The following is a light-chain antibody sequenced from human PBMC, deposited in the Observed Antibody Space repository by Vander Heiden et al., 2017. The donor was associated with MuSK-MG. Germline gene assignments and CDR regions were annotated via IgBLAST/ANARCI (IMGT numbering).Light chain of an antibody. CDR3: PAWDSRTWV. CDR1: KLGDKY. V-gene: IGLV3-1*01. CDR2: QDS. Sequence: SYELTQPPSVSVSPGQTASITCSGDKLGDKYACWYQQKPGQSPGRGIYQDSKRPSGIPERFYGSNSANNANLTISGTQAVDDAYEDCPAWDSRTWVVGGGTKLTVL. J-gene: IGLJ2*01.